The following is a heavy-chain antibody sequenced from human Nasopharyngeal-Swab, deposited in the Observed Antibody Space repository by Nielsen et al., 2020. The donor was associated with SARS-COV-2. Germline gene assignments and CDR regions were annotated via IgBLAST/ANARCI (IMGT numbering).Heavy chain of an antibody. CDR2: ISGSGGST. CDR1: GFTFSSYA. CDR3: AKGKGVLMVYAIRY. D-gene: IGHD2-8*01. Sequence: GGSLRLSCAASGFTFSSYAMSWVRQAPGEGLEWVSAISGSGGSTYYADSVKGRFTISRDNSKNTLYLQMNSLRAEDTAVYYCAKGKGVLMVYAIRYWGQGTLVTVSS. V-gene: IGHV3-23*01. J-gene: IGHJ4*02.